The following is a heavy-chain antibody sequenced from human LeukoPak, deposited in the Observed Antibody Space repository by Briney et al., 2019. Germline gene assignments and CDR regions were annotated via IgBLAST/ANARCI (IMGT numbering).Heavy chain of an antibody. D-gene: IGHD2-2*01. J-gene: IGHJ4*02. V-gene: IGHV4-30-2*01. CDR3: ARGDCSSTSCYLYY. CDR1: GGSISSGGYY. Sequence: PSQTLSLTCTVSGGSISSGGYYWSWIRQPPGKGLEWIGYIYHSGSTYYNPSLKSRVTISVDRSKNQISLKLSSVTAADTAVYYCARGDCSSTSCYLYYWGQGTLVTVSS. CDR2: IYHSGST.